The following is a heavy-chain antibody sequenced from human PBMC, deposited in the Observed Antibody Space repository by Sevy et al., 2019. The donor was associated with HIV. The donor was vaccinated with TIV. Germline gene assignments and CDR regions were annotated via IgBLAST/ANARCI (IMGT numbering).Heavy chain of an antibody. CDR2: MALDGSEE. V-gene: IGHV3-30*04. CDR1: GFTFSSYA. Sequence: GGSLRLSCAASGFTFSSYAMQWVRQSPGKGLEWVSHMALDGSEEDYTDSVKGRFTISRDNSKNSLYLQMNSLRAEETAVYYCARDSSGWQDYGMDVWGQGTTVTVSS. D-gene: IGHD6-19*01. J-gene: IGHJ6*02. CDR3: ARDSSGWQDYGMDV.